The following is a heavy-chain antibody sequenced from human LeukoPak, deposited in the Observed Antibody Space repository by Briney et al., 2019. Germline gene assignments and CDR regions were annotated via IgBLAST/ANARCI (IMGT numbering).Heavy chain of an antibody. CDR1: GYTFNTFS. V-gene: IGHV1-18*01. CDR2: INTDNGNT. J-gene: IGHJ5*02. Sequence: ASVTVSCKASGYTFNTFSINWVRQAPGQRLEWMGWINTDNGNTNFAQKFQDRVTVTTDTFAGTAFMELRSLTSDDTAMYYCARLSTTTRGKVDLWGQGTLVTVSS. D-gene: IGHD1-1*01. CDR3: ARLSTTTRGKVDL.